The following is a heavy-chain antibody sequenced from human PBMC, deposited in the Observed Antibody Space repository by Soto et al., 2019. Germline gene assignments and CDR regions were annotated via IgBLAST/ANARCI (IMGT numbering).Heavy chain of an antibody. Sequence: EVQLVESGGGLVQPGGSLRLSCAASGFTVSGNYMSWVRQAPGKGLEWVSVTYSGGDSFYADSVKGRFTISRHSFQNMVYLQMNSLTTEDTAVYYCARAWKPSPVTTLIPGAFDIWGQGTMVTVSS. CDR2: TYSGGDS. CDR3: ARAWKPSPVTTLIPGAFDI. CDR1: GFTVSGNY. D-gene: IGHD4-17*01. V-gene: IGHV3-53*04. J-gene: IGHJ3*02.